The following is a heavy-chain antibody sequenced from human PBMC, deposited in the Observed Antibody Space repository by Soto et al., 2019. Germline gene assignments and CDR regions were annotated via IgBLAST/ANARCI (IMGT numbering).Heavy chain of an antibody. CDR2: INPSGGST. J-gene: IGHJ4*02. V-gene: IGHV1-46*01. Sequence: QVQLVQSGAEVKKPGASVKVSCKASGYTFTSYYMHWVRQAPGQGLEWMGIINPSGGSTSYAQKFQGRVTMTRDTSTTTVYMELSSLRSEDTAVYYCARGQWSAVGVIPFDYWGQGTLVTVSS. D-gene: IGHD3-22*01. CDR1: GYTFTSYY. CDR3: ARGQWSAVGVIPFDY.